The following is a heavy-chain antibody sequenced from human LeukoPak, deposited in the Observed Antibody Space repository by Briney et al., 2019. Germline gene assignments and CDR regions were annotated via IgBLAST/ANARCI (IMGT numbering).Heavy chain of an antibody. CDR1: GGSFSCYY. V-gene: IGHV4-34*01. CDR3: ARGFDP. Sequence: SETLSLTCAVYGGSFSCYYWSWIRQPPGEGLEWIGEINHSGSTNYNPSLKSRVTISVDTSKNQFSLKLSSVTAADTAVYYCARGFDPWGQGTLVTVSS. J-gene: IGHJ5*02. CDR2: INHSGST.